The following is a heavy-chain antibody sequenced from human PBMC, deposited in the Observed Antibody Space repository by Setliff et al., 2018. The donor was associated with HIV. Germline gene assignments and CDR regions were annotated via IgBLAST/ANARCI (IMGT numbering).Heavy chain of an antibody. Sequence: PSETLSLTCTVSGGSVSSGSYYWSWIRQPPGKGLEWIGYIYYSGSTKYNPSLKSRVILSVDTSKNQFSLKLSSVTAADTAVYYCGRIPYGSGSFGWFDPWGRGTLVTVSS. CDR2: IYYSGST. CDR1: GGSVSSGSYY. V-gene: IGHV4-61*01. CDR3: GRIPYGSGSFGWFDP. J-gene: IGHJ5*02. D-gene: IGHD3-10*01.